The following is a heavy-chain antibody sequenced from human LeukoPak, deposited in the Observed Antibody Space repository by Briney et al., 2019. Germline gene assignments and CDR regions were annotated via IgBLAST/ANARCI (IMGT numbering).Heavy chain of an antibody. CDR2: IWSDGSNE. Sequence: RSGRSLRLSCAASEFSFSRYGMHWVRQAPGKGLEWVAVIWSDGSNEYYPDSVRGRFTISRDNSKNMLYLEMNSPRAEDTAVYYCARGGFPKPDCSGVSCYTEFDFWGQGTLVTASS. V-gene: IGHV3-33*01. CDR3: ARGGFPKPDCSGVSCYTEFDF. D-gene: IGHD2-15*01. J-gene: IGHJ4*02. CDR1: EFSFSRYG.